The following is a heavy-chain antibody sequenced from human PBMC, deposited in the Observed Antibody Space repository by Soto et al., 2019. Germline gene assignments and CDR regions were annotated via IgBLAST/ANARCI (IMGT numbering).Heavy chain of an antibody. Sequence: SETLSLTCTVSGGSISSYYWSWIRQPPGKGLEWIGYIYFTGSTNYNPSLKSRVTISVDTSKNQFSLKLTSVTAADTAVYYCARFVPCSDGSCAIDYWGQGTLVTVS. CDR2: IYFTGST. J-gene: IGHJ4*02. CDR3: ARFVPCSDGSCAIDY. V-gene: IGHV4-59*12. D-gene: IGHD2-15*01. CDR1: GGSISSYY.